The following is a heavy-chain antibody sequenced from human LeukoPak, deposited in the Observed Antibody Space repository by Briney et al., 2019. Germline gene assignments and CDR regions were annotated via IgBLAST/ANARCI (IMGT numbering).Heavy chain of an antibody. CDR2: IWYDGSNK. CDR1: GFTFSSYG. V-gene: IGHV3-33*01. J-gene: IGHJ4*02. Sequence: GGSLRLSCAASGFTFSSYGMHWVRQAPGKGLEWVAVIWYDGSNKYYADSVKGRFTISRDNSKNTLYLQMNSLRAGDTAVYYCARGSRYGDYRDYFDYWGQGTLVTVSS. D-gene: IGHD4-17*01. CDR3: ARGSRYGDYRDYFDY.